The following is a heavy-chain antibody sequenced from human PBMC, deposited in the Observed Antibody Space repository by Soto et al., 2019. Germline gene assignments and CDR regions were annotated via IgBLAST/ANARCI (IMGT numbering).Heavy chain of an antibody. CDR3: ARLRGVVAGTWYWFEP. Sequence: QVQLVQSGAEVKKPGASVKVSCKASGYTFTSYGISWVRQSPGQGLEWMGWIRAYNGNTNYAQKLKGRGTMTTDTSTSTDYMELRSLRSEDTAVYYCARLRGVVAGTWYWFEPRGQGTPVTVSS. J-gene: IGHJ5*01. CDR1: GYTFTSYG. CDR2: IRAYNGNT. V-gene: IGHV1-18*01. D-gene: IGHD6-19*01.